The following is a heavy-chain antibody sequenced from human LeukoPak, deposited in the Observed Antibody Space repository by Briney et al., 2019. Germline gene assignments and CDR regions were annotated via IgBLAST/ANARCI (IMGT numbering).Heavy chain of an antibody. CDR1: GFTFSSYE. V-gene: IGHV3-48*03. Sequence: GGSLRLSCAASGFTFSSYEMNWVRQAPGKGLECVSYISSSGSTIYYADSVKGRFTISRDNAENSLYLQMSSLRAEDTAVYYCARESWATDYWGQGTLVTVSS. CDR3: ARESWATDY. CDR2: ISSSGSTI. J-gene: IGHJ4*02. D-gene: IGHD3-10*01.